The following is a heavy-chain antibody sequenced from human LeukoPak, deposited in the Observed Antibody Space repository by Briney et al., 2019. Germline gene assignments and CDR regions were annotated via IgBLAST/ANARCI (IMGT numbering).Heavy chain of an antibody. CDR2: ISGRGVTT. D-gene: IGHD2-15*01. CDR1: GFTFSGYA. Sequence: GGSLRLSCEASGFTFSGYALSWVRQAPGKGLEWVSGISGRGVTTDYADSVKGRFTISRDNSKNTLYLQMNSLRAEDTAVYYCAREVGCSGGSCYNHFDYWGQGTLVTVSS. CDR3: AREVGCSGGSCYNHFDY. J-gene: IGHJ4*02. V-gene: IGHV3-23*01.